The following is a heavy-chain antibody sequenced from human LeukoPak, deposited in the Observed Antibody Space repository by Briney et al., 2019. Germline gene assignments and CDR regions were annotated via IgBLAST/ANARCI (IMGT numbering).Heavy chain of an antibody. CDR1: GFTFSSYW. D-gene: IGHD1-26*01. CDR3: ARRDSGSKNAFDI. CDR2: INSDGSST. Sequence: GGSLRLSCAASGFTFSSYWMHWVRQAPGKGLVWVSRINSDGSSTSYADSVKGRFTISRDNAKNTLYLQMNSLRAEDTAVYYCARRDSGSKNAFDIWGQGTMVTVSS. V-gene: IGHV3-74*01. J-gene: IGHJ3*02.